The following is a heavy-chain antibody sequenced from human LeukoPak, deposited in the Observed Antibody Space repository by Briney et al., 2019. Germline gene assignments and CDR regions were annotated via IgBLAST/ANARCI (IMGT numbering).Heavy chain of an antibody. CDR2: INPNSGGT. D-gene: IGHD6-19*01. V-gene: IGHV1-2*02. J-gene: IGHJ4*02. CDR1: RYTFTAYY. CDR3: AIGYSSGWYYFDY. Sequence: ASVKVSCRPSRYTFTAYYMHWVRQAPGQGLEWMGRINPNSGGTNFAQKFQGRVTMTRDTSISTAYMELSRLTADDTAVYYCAIGYSSGWYYFDYWGQGTLVTDSS.